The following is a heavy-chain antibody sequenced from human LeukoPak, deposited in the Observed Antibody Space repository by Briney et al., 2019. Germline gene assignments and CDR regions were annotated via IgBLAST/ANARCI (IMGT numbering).Heavy chain of an antibody. Sequence: PGGSLRLSCAASGFTFSSYWMSWVRQAPGKGLEYVSAISSNGGSTYYANSVKGRFTISRDNSKNTLYLQMGSLRAEDMAVYYCARDLPRDYYDSSGYPSYYYYVDVWGKGTTVTVSS. CDR1: GFTFSSYW. CDR2: ISSNGGST. D-gene: IGHD3-22*01. CDR3: ARDLPRDYYDSSGYPSYYYYVDV. V-gene: IGHV3-64*01. J-gene: IGHJ6*03.